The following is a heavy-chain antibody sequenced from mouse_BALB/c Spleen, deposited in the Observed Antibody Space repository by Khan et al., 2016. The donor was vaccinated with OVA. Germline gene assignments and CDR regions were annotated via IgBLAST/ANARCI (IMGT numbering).Heavy chain of an antibody. CDR2: VNPSTGYT. Sequence: VQLQESGAELAKPGASVKMSCKASGYTFSHYWMHWVKQRPGQGLEWIGYVNPSTGYTEYNQKFKDKATLTADKSSSTAYMQLSSLTSEDSAVYYCVNHGSSSAWFTYWGQGTLVTV. D-gene: IGHD1-1*01. V-gene: IGHV1-7*01. CDR1: GYTFSHYW. J-gene: IGHJ3*01. CDR3: VNHGSSSAWFTY.